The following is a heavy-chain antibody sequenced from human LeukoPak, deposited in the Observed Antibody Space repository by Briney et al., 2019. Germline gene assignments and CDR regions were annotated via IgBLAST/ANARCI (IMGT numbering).Heavy chain of an antibody. CDR1: GFTFSSYG. V-gene: IGHV3-30*18. J-gene: IGHJ6*02. D-gene: IGHD4-17*01. Sequence: GGSLRLSCAASGFTFSSYGMHWVRQAPGKGLEWVAVISYDGSNKYYADSVKGRFTISRDNSKNTLYLQMNSLRAEDTAVYYCGKLAVTTCMDVWGQGTTVTVSS. CDR3: GKLAVTTCMDV. CDR2: ISYDGSNK.